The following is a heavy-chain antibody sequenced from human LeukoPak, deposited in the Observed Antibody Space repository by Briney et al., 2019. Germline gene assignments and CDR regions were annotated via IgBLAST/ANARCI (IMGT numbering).Heavy chain of an antibody. CDR3: ARDPRLYSSGANWFDP. Sequence: ASVKVSCKASGFTFTNYGILWVRQAPGQGLEWMGWISAYNGNTNYAQKLQGRVTMTTDTSTSTAYMELRSLRSDDTAVYYCARDPRLYSSGANWFDPWGQGTLVTVSS. CDR1: GFTFTNYG. CDR2: ISAYNGNT. D-gene: IGHD6-19*01. J-gene: IGHJ5*02. V-gene: IGHV1-18*04.